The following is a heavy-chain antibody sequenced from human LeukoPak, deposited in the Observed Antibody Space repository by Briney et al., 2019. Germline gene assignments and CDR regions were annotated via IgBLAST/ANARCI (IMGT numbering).Heavy chain of an antibody. J-gene: IGHJ4*02. V-gene: IGHV1-69*13. CDR1: GGTFSSYA. CDR2: IIPIFGTA. Sequence: ASVKVSCKASGGTFSSYANSWVRQAPGQGLEWMGGIIPIFGTANYAQKFQGRVTITADESTSTAYMELSSLRSEDTAVYYCARVDCSGGSCLIDYWGQGTLVTVSS. CDR3: ARVDCSGGSCLIDY. D-gene: IGHD2-15*01.